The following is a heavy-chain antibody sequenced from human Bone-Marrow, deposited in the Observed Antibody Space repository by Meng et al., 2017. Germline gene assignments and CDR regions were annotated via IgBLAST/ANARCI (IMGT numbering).Heavy chain of an antibody. CDR3: AREYCSGGSCYSYFDY. CDR1: GGTFSSYA. J-gene: IGHJ4*02. V-gene: IGHV1-69*01. Sequence: QGQLVQSGAGVKKPGSSVKGSCKASGGTFSSYAISWVRQAPGQGLEWMGGIIPIFGTANYAQKFQGRVTITADESTSTAYMELSSLRSEDTAVYYCAREYCSGGSCYSYFDYWGQGTLVTVSS. CDR2: IIPIFGTA. D-gene: IGHD2-15*01.